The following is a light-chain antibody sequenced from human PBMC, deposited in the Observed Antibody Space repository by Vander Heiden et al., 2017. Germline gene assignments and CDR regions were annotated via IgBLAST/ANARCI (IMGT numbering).Light chain of an antibody. Sequence: IQLTQSPSPLSASVGDRVTITCRASQGISSYLAWYQQQPGKAPKLLIYAASTLQSGVPSRFSGSGSGTDFTLTISSLQPEDFATYYCQQLDSSPYTFGQGTKLEIK. CDR2: AAS. CDR1: QGISSY. CDR3: QQLDSSPYT. V-gene: IGKV1-9*01. J-gene: IGKJ2*01.